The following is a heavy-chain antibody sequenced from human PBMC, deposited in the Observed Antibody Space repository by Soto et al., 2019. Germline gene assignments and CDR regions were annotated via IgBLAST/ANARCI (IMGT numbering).Heavy chain of an antibody. CDR3: ARDGIVSYFDY. CDR2: FYYSGST. Sequence: KTSETLSLTCTVSGGSISSYYWSWIRQPPGKGLEWIGHFYYSGSTNYNPSLKSRVTISVDTSKNQFSLKLSSVTAADMAVYYCARDGIVSYFDYWGQGTLVTVSS. D-gene: IGHD2-15*01. J-gene: IGHJ4*02. CDR1: GGSISSYY. V-gene: IGHV4-59*01.